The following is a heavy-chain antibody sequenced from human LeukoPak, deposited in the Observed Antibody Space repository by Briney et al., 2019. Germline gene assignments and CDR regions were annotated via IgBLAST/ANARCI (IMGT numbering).Heavy chain of an antibody. Sequence: SETLSLTCTVSGGSISTSYWNWVRQPPGKGLEWIGYILYSGSTNYNPSLESRVTISVDTSKNQFSLKLSSVTAADTAVYYCAREGGTGAYTDDAFDIWGQGTMVTVSS. V-gene: IGHV4-59*01. CDR1: GGSISTSY. D-gene: IGHD7-27*01. J-gene: IGHJ3*02. CDR3: AREGGTGAYTDDAFDI. CDR2: ILYSGST.